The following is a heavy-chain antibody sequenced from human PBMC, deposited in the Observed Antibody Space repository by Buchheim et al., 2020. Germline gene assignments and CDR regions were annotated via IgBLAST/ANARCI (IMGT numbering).Heavy chain of an antibody. J-gene: IGHJ4*02. CDR3: ARGATVVTYFDY. D-gene: IGHD4-23*01. CDR1: GSVSSGSYY. CDR2: IYYSGST. V-gene: IGHV4-61*01. Sequence: QVQLQESGPGLVKPSETLSLTCTVSGSVSSGSYYWNWIRQSPGKGLEWIGYIYYSGSTNYNPSLKSRVSISVETSKNQFSLKLSSVTAADTAVYYCARGATVVTYFDYWGQGTL.